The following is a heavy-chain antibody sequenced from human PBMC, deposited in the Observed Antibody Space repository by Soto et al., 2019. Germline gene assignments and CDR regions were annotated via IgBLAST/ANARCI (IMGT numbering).Heavy chain of an antibody. CDR3: AKDIAAAGSFNWLDP. V-gene: IGHV3-23*01. Sequence: GGSRRLSCAASGFTFSSYAMSWVRQAPGKGLEWVSAISGSGGNTYYADSVKGRFTISRDNSKNTLYLQMNSLRAEDTAVYYCAKDIAAAGSFNWLDPWGQGTLVSVSS. CDR1: GFTFSSYA. D-gene: IGHD6-13*01. J-gene: IGHJ5*02. CDR2: ISGSGGNT.